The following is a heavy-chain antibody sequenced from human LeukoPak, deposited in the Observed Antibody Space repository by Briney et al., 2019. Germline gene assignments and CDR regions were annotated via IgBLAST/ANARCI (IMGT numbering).Heavy chain of an antibody. CDR3: TRVGDSSGWWGYYFDY. CDR1: GFTFGDYA. V-gene: IGHV3-49*04. Sequence: PGGSLRLSCTASGFTFGDYAMSWVRQAPGKGLEWVGFIRSKAYGGTTEYAASVKGRFTISRDDSKSIAYLQMNSLKTEDTAVYYCTRVGDSSGWWGYYFDYWGQGTLVTVSS. CDR2: IRSKAYGGTT. D-gene: IGHD6-19*01. J-gene: IGHJ4*02.